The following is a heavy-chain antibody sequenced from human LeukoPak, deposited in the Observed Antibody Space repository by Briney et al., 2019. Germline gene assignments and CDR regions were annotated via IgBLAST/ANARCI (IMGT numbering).Heavy chain of an antibody. CDR1: GFTFSSYA. CDR3: ARAKDRADAFDI. J-gene: IGHJ3*02. D-gene: IGHD1-14*01. V-gene: IGHV3-30*04. Sequence: PGGSLRLSCAASGFTFSSYAMHWVRQAPGKGLEWVAVISYDGSNKYYADSVKGRFTISRDNSKNTLYLQMNSLRAEDTAVYYCARAKDRADAFDIWGQGTMVTVPS. CDR2: ISYDGSNK.